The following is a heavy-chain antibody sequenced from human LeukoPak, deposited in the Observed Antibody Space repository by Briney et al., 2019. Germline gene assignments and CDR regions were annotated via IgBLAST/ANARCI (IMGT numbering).Heavy chain of an antibody. J-gene: IGHJ4*02. D-gene: IGHD3-22*01. V-gene: IGHV4-59*01. CDR1: GGSISSYY. Sequence: SETLSPTCTVSGGSISSYYWSWIRQPPGKGLEWIGYIYYSGSTNYNPSLKSRVTISVDTSKNQFSLKLSSVTAADTATYYCVRQGTNSGYYLLDHWGQGHPVIVSS. CDR2: IYYSGST. CDR3: VRQGTNSGYYLLDH.